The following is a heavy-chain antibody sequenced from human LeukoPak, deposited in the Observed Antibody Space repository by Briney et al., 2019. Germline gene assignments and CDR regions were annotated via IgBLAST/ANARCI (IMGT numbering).Heavy chain of an antibody. CDR2: INSDGSST. D-gene: IGHD6-19*01. CDR1: GFTFSSYW. CDR3: AREGGSSGWHHFDY. Sequence: QPGGSLRLSCAASGFTFSSYWMHWVRQAPGKGLVWVSRINSDGSSTSYADSVKGRFTISRDNAKNTLYLQMNSLRAEDTAVYYCAREGGSSGWHHFDYWGQGTLVTVSS. J-gene: IGHJ4*02. V-gene: IGHV3-74*01.